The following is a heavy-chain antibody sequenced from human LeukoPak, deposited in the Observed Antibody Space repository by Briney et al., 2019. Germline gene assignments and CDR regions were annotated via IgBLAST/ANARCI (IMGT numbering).Heavy chain of an antibody. CDR1: GGTFSSCA. CDR2: IIPILGIA. CDR3: ASRRRGQTYYYYGMDV. J-gene: IGHJ6*02. V-gene: IGHV1-69*04. D-gene: IGHD1-14*01. Sequence: EASVKVSCKASGGTFSSCAISWVRQAPGQGLEWMGRIIPILGIANYAQKFQGRVTITADKSTSTAYMELSSLRSEDTAVYHCASRRRGQTYYYYGMDVWGQGTTVTVSS.